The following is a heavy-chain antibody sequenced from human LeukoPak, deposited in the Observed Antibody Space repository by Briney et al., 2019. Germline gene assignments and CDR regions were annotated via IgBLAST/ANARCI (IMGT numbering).Heavy chain of an antibody. CDR1: GYTFTGYY. V-gene: IGHV1-2*02. Sequence: ASVKVPCKASGYTFTGYYMHWVRQAPGQGLEWMGWINPNSGGTNYAQNFQGRVTMSRDTSISTAYMELSRLRSDDTAVYYCARAVGYGSGTYRQYYFDYWGQGTLVTVSS. CDR3: ARAVGYGSGTYRQYYFDY. J-gene: IGHJ4*02. D-gene: IGHD3-10*01. CDR2: INPNSGGT.